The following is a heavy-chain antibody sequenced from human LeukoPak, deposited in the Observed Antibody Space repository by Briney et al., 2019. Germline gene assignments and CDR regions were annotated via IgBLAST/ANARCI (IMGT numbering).Heavy chain of an antibody. CDR3: ARDLNWNLDY. V-gene: IGHV1-69*13. CDR2: IIPIFGTA. D-gene: IGHD1-20*01. Sequence: ASVKVSCKASGGTFSSYAISWVRQAPGQGLEWMGGIIPIFGTANYAQKFQDRVTITADESTSTAYMELSSLRSEDTAVYYFARDLNWNLDYWGQGTLVTVSS. J-gene: IGHJ4*02. CDR1: GGTFSSYA.